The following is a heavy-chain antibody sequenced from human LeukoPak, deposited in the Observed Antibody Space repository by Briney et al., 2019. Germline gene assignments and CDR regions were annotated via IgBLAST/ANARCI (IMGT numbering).Heavy chain of an antibody. D-gene: IGHD2-21*01. CDR1: GGSFSGYY. J-gene: IGHJ3*02. CDR2: INHSGST. Sequence: SETLSLTCAVYGGSFSGYYWSWIRQPPGKGLEWIGEINHSGSTNYNPSLKSRVTISVGTSKNQFSLKLSSVTAADTAVYYCARGYFDAFDIWGQGTMVTVSS. CDR3: ARGYFDAFDI. V-gene: IGHV4-34*01.